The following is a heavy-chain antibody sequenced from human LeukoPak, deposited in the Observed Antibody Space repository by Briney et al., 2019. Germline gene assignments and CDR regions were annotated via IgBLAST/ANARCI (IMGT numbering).Heavy chain of an antibody. CDR3: ARKSSSTSCYNY. D-gene: IGHD2-2*01. V-gene: IGHV4-34*01. CDR2: INHSGSA. J-gene: IGHJ4*02. Sequence: SETLSLTCTVSGGSISSYYWSWIRQPPGKGLEWIGEINHSGSANYNPSLKSRVTISVDTSKNQFSLKLSSVTAADTAVYYCARKSSSTSCYNYWGQGTLVTVSS. CDR1: GGSISSYY.